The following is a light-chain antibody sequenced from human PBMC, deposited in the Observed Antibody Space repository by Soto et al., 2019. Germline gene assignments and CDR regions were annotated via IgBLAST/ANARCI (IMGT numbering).Light chain of an antibody. Sequence: QSVLTQPASVSGSPGQSITISCTGNSSDVGSYNLVSWYQQHPGKAPKLMMYEVSKRPSGVSNRFSGSKSGNTASLTISGLQAEDEADYYCCSYAGSSVVVFGGGTKVTVL. V-gene: IGLV2-23*02. CDR3: CSYAGSSVVV. CDR2: EVS. J-gene: IGLJ2*01. CDR1: SSDVGSYNL.